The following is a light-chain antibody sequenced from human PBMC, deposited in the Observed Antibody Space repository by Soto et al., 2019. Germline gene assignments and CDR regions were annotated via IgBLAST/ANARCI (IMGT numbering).Light chain of an antibody. CDR1: SSNIGAGYD. V-gene: IGLV1-40*01. Sequence: QPVLTQPPSVSGAPGQRVTISCTGSSSNIGAGYDVHWYQQLPGTAPKLLISGNSHRPSGVPDRFSGSKSGTSASLAITGLQAEDEADYYCQSYDSSLSGYVVFGGGTKLTVL. CDR2: GNS. CDR3: QSYDSSLSGYVV. J-gene: IGLJ2*01.